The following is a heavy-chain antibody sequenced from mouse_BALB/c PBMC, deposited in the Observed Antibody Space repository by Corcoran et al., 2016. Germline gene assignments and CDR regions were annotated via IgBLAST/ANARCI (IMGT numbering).Heavy chain of an antibody. CDR2: INPYNGGT. CDR1: GYSFTGYN. Sequence: EVQLQQSGPELEKPGASVKISCKASGYSFTGYNMNWVKQSHGTNLEWMGLINPYNGGTSYNQKFKGKATLTVDKSSSTAYMELISLTSEDSAVYYCARGAYFDVWGAGTTVTVSS. CDR3: ARGAYFDV. J-gene: IGHJ1*01. V-gene: IGHV1-19*01.